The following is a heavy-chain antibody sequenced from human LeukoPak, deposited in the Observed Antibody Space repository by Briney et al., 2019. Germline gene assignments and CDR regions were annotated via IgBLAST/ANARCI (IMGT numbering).Heavy chain of an antibody. D-gene: IGHD1/OR15-1a*01. V-gene: IGHV3-74*01. CDR3: AKYVSAGQGNSPSDY. CDR2: INSDGSVT. Sequence: GGSLRLSCAASGFTFSGYWMYWVRQAPGKGLVWVSRINSDGSVTNYADSVKGRFTISRDNSKNTLYLQMNSLRAEDTAVYYCAKYVSAGQGNSPSDYWGQGTLVTVSS. J-gene: IGHJ4*02. CDR1: GFTFSGYW.